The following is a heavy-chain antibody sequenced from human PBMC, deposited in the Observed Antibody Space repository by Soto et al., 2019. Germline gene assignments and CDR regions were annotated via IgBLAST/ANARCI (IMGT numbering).Heavy chain of an antibody. CDR3: ARDLFEAARRGEYAFDI. CDR2: IKQDGSEK. Sequence: EVRLVESGGGLVQPGGSLRLSCAASAFTFSSYWMSWVRQAPGKGLEWVANIKQDGSEKHYVDSVKGRFTISRDNAQNSLYLQMNSLRAEDTAVYYCARDLFEAARRGEYAFDIWGQGTMVTVSS. D-gene: IGHD3-16*01. CDR1: AFTFSSYW. J-gene: IGHJ3*02. V-gene: IGHV3-7*03.